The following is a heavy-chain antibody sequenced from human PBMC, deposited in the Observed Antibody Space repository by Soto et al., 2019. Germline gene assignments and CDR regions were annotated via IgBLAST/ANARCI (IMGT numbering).Heavy chain of an antibody. D-gene: IGHD3-22*01. V-gene: IGHV4-30-4*01. CDR2: IYYSGST. CDR3: ARGGGDSSGYYPDY. J-gene: IGHJ4*02. CDR1: GGSISSGDYY. Sequence: ASETLSLTCTVSGGSISSGDYYWSWIRQPPGKGLEWIGYIYYSGSTYYNPSLKSRVTISVDTSKNQFSLKLSSVTAADTAVYYCARGGGDSSGYYPDYWGQGTLVTVSS.